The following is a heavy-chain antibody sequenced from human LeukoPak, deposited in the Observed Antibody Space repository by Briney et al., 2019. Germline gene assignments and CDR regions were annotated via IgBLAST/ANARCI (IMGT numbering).Heavy chain of an antibody. CDR3: ARDWSGSGSYYSPYYYYYYMDV. CDR2: IIPIFGTA. D-gene: IGHD3-10*01. V-gene: IGHV1-69*05. CDR1: GGTFSSYA. Sequence: SVKVSCKASGGTFSSYAISWVRQAPGQGLEWMGRIIPIFGTANYAQKFQGGVTITTDESTSTAYMELSSLRSEDTAVYYCARDWSGSGSYYSPYYYYYYMDVWGKGTTVTVSS. J-gene: IGHJ6*03.